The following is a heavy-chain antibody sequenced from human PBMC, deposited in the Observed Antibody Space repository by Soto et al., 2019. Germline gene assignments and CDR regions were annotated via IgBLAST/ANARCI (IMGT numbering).Heavy chain of an antibody. CDR2: IIPIFGTA. CDR3: ASKEDYSSSWYRLVGPFYYYYYGMDV. D-gene: IGHD6-13*01. V-gene: IGHV1-69*01. Sequence: QVQLVQSGAEVQKPGSSVKVSCKASGGTFSSYAISWVRQAPGQGLEWMGGIIPIFGTANYAQKFQGRVTITADESTSTAYMELSSLRSEDTAVYYCASKEDYSSSWYRLVGPFYYYYYGMDVWGQGTTVTVSS. CDR1: GGTFSSYA. J-gene: IGHJ6*02.